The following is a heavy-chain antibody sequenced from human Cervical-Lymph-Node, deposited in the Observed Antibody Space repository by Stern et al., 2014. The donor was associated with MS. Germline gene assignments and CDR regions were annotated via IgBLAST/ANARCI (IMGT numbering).Heavy chain of an antibody. Sequence: QVQLVQSGAEVKKPGSSVTVSCKASGGTFSNYAITWFRQAPGRGLEWMGDTNPLFGTTNYAQKFQGRVTMTAHESTATAYMELSGLRSEDTAVYYCAGDRHSSGFDHWGQGTLGTVSS. CDR2: TNPLFGTT. CDR1: GGTFSNYA. D-gene: IGHD3-22*01. J-gene: IGHJ4*02. V-gene: IGHV1-69*01. CDR3: AGDRHSSGFDH.